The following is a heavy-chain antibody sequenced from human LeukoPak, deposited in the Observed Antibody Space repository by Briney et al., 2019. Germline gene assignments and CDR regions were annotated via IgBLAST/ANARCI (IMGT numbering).Heavy chain of an antibody. Sequence: GGSLRLSCAASGFTFSSYAMNWVRQAPGKGLEWVSAISGSGSSTYYADSVKGRFTISRDNSKNTLYLQMNSLRAEDTAVYYCSKCGWSAVAASSIFYYYYYYQMDVWGKETSVTVS. V-gene: IGHV3-23*01. J-gene: IGHJ6*03. D-gene: IGHD6-19*01. CDR2: ISGSGSST. CDR1: GFTFSSYA. CDR3: SKCGWSAVAASSIFYYYYYYQMDV.